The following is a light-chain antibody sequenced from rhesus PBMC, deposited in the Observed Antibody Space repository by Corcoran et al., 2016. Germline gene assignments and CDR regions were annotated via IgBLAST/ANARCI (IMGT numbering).Light chain of an antibody. CDR2: KAS. V-gene: IGKV1S6*01. CDR3: QRGYGILT. J-gene: IGKJ4*01. Sequence: DIQMTQSPSSLSASVGDTVTITCRASQGISSWVAWYQQKPGKAPKLLIYKASSLQSGVPSRFSGSGSGTEFTLTISSLQPEVFATYYCQRGYGILTFGGGTKVELK. CDR1: QGISSW.